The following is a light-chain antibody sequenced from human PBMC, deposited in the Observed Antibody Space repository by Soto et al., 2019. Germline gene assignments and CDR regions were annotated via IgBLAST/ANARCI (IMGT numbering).Light chain of an antibody. CDR1: LSVASNY. Sequence: EMVLTQSPGTLPLSPGERATLSCRASLSVASNYVAWYQQKPGQAPRLLIYAASGRATGIPDRFSRSGSGTDFTLTISRLEPEDFAVYYCQQYGSAPWTFGQGTKVEIK. CDR3: QQYGSAPWT. J-gene: IGKJ1*01. CDR2: AAS. V-gene: IGKV3-20*01.